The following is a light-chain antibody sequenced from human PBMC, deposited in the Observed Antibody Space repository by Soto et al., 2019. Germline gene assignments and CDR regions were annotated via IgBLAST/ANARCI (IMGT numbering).Light chain of an antibody. CDR2: AAS. CDR3: QQLKSYPPVFT. Sequence: DIQLTQSPSFLSASVGDRVTITCRASQGISSYLAWYQQKPGKAPKLLIYAASTLQSGVPSRFSGSGSGTEFTLTIIRLQPEDLATYYCQQLKSYPPVFTFGPGTKVDIK. V-gene: IGKV1-9*01. J-gene: IGKJ3*01. CDR1: QGISSY.